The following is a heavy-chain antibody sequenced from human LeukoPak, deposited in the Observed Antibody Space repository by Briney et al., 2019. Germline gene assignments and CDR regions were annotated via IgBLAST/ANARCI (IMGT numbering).Heavy chain of an antibody. CDR3: AVAATPSDECFQH. CDR2: IYYSGST. V-gene: IGHV4-59*08. J-gene: IGHJ1*01. D-gene: IGHD2-15*01. CDR1: GGSISSYY. Sequence: SETLSLTCTVSGGSISSYYWSWIRQPPGKGLEWIGYIYYSGSTNYNPSLKSRVTISVDTSKNQFSLKLSSVTAADTAVYYCAVAATPSDECFQHWGQGTLVTVSS.